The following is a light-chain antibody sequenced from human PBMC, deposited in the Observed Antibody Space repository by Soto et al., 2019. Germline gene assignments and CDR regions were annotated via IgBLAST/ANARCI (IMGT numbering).Light chain of an antibody. J-gene: IGKJ1*01. CDR1: QSVSSN. V-gene: IGKV3-15*01. Sequence: EVVMRQSPATLSVSPGEGATLSCRASQSVSSNLAWYQQKPGQAPRLLIYGASTRATDIPARFSGSGSGTEFTLTFSSLQTEDFAVYYCQQYNNWPRTFGQGTKVDIK. CDR2: GAS. CDR3: QQYNNWPRT.